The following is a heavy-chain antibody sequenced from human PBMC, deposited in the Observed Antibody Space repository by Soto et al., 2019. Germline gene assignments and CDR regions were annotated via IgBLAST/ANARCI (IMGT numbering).Heavy chain of an antibody. Sequence: GGSLRLSCAASGFTFSSYAMSWVRQAPGKGLEWVSAISGSGGSTYYADSVKGRFTISRDNSKNTLYLQMNSLRAEDTAVYYCAKASQDAFSYYYYGMDVWGQGTTVTVS. CDR3: AKASQDAFSYYYYGMDV. V-gene: IGHV3-23*01. CDR1: GFTFSSYA. J-gene: IGHJ6*02. D-gene: IGHD3-3*02. CDR2: ISGSGGST.